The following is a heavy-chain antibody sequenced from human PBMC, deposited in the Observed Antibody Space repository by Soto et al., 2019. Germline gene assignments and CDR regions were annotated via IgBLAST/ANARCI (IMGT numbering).Heavy chain of an antibody. CDR2: ISSSGSYI. Sequence: EVQLVESGGGLVKPGGSLRLSCAASGFTFSTYSMNWVRQAPGKGLEWVSSISSSGSYIYYADSVKGRFTISRDSAKNSLYLQMNSLRAEDTAVYYCARDEDGDYFDYWGQGTLVTVSP. CDR1: GFTFSTYS. V-gene: IGHV3-21*01. J-gene: IGHJ4*02. D-gene: IGHD4-17*01. CDR3: ARDEDGDYFDY.